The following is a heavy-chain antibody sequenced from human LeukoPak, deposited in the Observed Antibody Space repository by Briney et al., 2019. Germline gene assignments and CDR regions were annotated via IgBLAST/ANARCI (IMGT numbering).Heavy chain of an antibody. CDR2: IYYSGST. D-gene: IGHD6-19*01. Sequence: SETLSLTCTVSGGSISSSSYYWGWIRQPPGKGLEWIGSIYYSGSTYYNPSPKSRVTISVDTSKNQFSLKLSSVTAADTAVYYCETTTRRLAVAGTRDYWGQGTLVTVSS. CDR1: GGSISSSSYY. CDR3: ETTTRRLAVAGTRDY. J-gene: IGHJ4*02. V-gene: IGHV4-39*01.